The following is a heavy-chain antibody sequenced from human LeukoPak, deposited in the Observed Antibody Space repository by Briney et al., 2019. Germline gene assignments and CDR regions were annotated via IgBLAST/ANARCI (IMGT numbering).Heavy chain of an antibody. CDR2: TYYRSKWYN. D-gene: IGHD6-13*01. Sequence: SQTLSLTCAISGDSVSSNSAAWNWIRQSPSRGLEWLGRTYYRSKWYNDYAVSVKSRITINPDTSKNRFSLQLNSVTPEDTAVYYCARDPDSYSSSWPYYFDYWGQGTLVTVSS. J-gene: IGHJ4*02. CDR3: ARDPDSYSSSWPYYFDY. V-gene: IGHV6-1*01. CDR1: GDSVSSNSAA.